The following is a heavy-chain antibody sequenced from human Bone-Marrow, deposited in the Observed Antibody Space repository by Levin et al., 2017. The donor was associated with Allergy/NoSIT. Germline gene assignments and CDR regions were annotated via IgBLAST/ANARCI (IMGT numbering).Heavy chain of an antibody. CDR3: ARALKEELRHYYGMDV. D-gene: IGHD1-26*01. V-gene: IGHV3-48*02. CDR2: ISSSSSTI. J-gene: IGHJ6*02. Sequence: GGSLRLSCAASGFTFSSYSMNWVRQAPGKGLEWVSYISSSSSTIYYADSVKGRFTISRDNAKNSLYLQMNSLRDEDTAVYYCARALKEELRHYYGMDVWGQGTTVTVSS. CDR1: GFTFSSYS.